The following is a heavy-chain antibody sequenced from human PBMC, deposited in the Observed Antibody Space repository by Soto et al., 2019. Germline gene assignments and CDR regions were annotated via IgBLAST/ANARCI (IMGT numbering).Heavy chain of an antibody. Sequence: PGVSLRLSCAASGFTFDDYTMHWVRQAPGKGLEWVSLISWDGGSTYYADSVKGRFTISRDNSKNSLYLQMNSLRTEDTALYYCAKDSSSSWWKYYYYYGMDVWGQGTTVTVSS. CDR1: GFTFDDYT. CDR2: ISWDGGST. V-gene: IGHV3-43*01. D-gene: IGHD6-13*01. CDR3: AKDSSSSWWKYYYYYGMDV. J-gene: IGHJ6*02.